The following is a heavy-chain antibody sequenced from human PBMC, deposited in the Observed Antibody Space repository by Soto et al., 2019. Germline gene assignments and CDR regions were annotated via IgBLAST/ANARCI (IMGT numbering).Heavy chain of an antibody. V-gene: IGHV3-15*07. Sequence: PGGSLRLSCAASGFTFSNAWMSWVRQAPGKGLEWVGRIKSKTDGGTTDYAAPVKGRFTISRDDSKNTLYLQMNSLKTEDTAVYYCTTSMVRTPDYYYYYGMDVWGQGTTVTVSS. CDR3: TTSMVRTPDYYYYYGMDV. J-gene: IGHJ6*02. D-gene: IGHD3-10*01. CDR1: GFTFSNAW. CDR2: IKSKTDGGTT.